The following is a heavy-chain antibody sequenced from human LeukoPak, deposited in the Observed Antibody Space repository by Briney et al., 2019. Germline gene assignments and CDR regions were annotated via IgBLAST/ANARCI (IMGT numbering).Heavy chain of an antibody. CDR2: IYCSGST. J-gene: IGHJ4*02. D-gene: IGHD2-2*01. Sequence: SETLSLTCTVSGGSISSYYWSWIRQPPGKGLEWIGYIYCSGSTNYNSSLKSRVTISVDTSKNQFSLKVGSVTAADTAIYFCAREDVVLPSARGAFDYWGQGTLVTVSS. V-gene: IGHV4-59*12. CDR3: AREDVVLPSARGAFDY. CDR1: GGSISSYY.